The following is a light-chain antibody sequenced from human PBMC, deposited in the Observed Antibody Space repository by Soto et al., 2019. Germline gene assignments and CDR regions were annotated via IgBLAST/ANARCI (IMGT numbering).Light chain of an antibody. CDR1: SSDVGGYNY. V-gene: IGLV2-8*01. Sequence: QSALTQPPSASGSPGQSVTISCTGTSSDVGGYNYVSWYQQHPGKAPKLMIYEVTKRPSGVPARFSGSKSGNTASLTVSGLQAEDEADYYCSSYAGSNSIYVFGTGTNVTVL. CDR2: EVT. J-gene: IGLJ1*01. CDR3: SSYAGSNSIYV.